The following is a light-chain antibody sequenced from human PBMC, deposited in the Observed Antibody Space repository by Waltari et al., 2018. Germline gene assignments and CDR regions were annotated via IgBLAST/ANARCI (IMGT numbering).Light chain of an antibody. CDR2: RNN. CDR3: ASWDDSLSVGV. J-gene: IGLJ3*02. V-gene: IGLV1-47*01. CDR1: ISNLGTNY. Sequence: QSVLTQPPSASGTPGQRVTISCSGSISNLGTNYVYWYQQFPGTAPKLLIQRNNQRPSGVPDRFSGSKSGTSASLAFSGLRSEDEADDYCASWDDSLSVGVFGGGTKLTVL.